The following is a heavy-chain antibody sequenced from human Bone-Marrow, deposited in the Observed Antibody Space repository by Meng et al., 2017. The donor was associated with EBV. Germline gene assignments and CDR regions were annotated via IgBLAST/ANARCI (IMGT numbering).Heavy chain of an antibody. CDR2: IIPSYGTT. CDR3: ARESPDRSTDP. V-gene: IGHV1-69*01. Sequence: VKLVQSGAEVKKPGSSVKVSCKVSGDTFGYYTISWVRQAPGQGPEWMGGIIPSYGTTSYAQKFQGRVTISADESTTTAYMELRSLTLDDTAVYYCARESPDRSTDPWGQGTLVTVSS. CDR1: GDTFGYYT. J-gene: IGHJ5*02.